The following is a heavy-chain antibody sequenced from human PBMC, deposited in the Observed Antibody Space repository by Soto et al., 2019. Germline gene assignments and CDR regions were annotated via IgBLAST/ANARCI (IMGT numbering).Heavy chain of an antibody. CDR3: VGYCSGGRCYRRALGMDA. CDR2: ISGSGGST. Sequence: GGSLRLSCAASGFTFSSYAMSWVRQAPGQGLEWVSAISGSGGSTYYADSVKGRFTISRDNSKNTLYLQMNSLRAEDTAVYYRVGYCSGGRCYRRALGMDAWGQGTTVTVPS. V-gene: IGHV3-23*01. D-gene: IGHD2-15*01. CDR1: GFTFSSYA. J-gene: IGHJ6*02.